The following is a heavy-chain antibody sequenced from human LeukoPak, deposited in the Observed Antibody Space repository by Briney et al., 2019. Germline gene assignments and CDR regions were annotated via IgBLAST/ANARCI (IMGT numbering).Heavy chain of an antibody. J-gene: IGHJ3*02. D-gene: IGHD1-26*01. CDR1: GYTFTSYY. CDR2: INPSGGST. CDR3: ARSLRIVGATLDAFDI. Sequence: ASVKVSCKASGYTFTSYYMHWVRQAPGQGLEWMGIINPSGGSTSYAQKFQGRVTMTTDTSTSTAYMELRSLRSDDTAVYYCARSLRIVGATLDAFDIWGQGTMVTVSS. V-gene: IGHV1-46*01.